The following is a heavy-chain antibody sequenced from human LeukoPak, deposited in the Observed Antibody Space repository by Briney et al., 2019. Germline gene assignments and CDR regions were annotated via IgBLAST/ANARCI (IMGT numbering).Heavy chain of an antibody. D-gene: IGHD3-22*01. V-gene: IGHV3-23*01. Sequence: PGGSLRLSCAASGFTFSSYAMSWVRQAPGKGLEWVSSISGSGGSTYYADSVKGRFTISRGNSKNTLYLQMNSLSAEDPALYSCATRGKGGDSSGSCVSYWGQGPLVTVSS. CDR3: ATRGKGGDSSGSCVSY. J-gene: IGHJ4*02. CDR2: ISGSGGST. CDR1: GFTFSSYA.